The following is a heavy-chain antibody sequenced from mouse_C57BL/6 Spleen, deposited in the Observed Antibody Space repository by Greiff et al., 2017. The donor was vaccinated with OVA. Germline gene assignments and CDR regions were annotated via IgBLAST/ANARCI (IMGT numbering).Heavy chain of an antibody. J-gene: IGHJ2*01. CDR2: IDPEDGET. D-gene: IGHD1-1*01. CDR1: GFNIKDYY. Sequence: EVQGVESVAELVKPGASVKLSCTASGFNIKDYYMHWVKQRTEQGLEWIGRIDPEDGETKYAPKFQGKATITADTSSNTAYLQLSSLTSEDTAVYYCARGITTVVGDYWGQGTTLTVSS. CDR3: ARGITTVVGDY. V-gene: IGHV14-2*01.